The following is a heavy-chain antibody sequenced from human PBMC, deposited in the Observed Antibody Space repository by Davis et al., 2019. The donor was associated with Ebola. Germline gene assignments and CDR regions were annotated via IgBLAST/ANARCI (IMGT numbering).Heavy chain of an antibody. V-gene: IGHV1-46*01. CDR1: GYTFTSYG. J-gene: IGHJ6*02. Sequence: ASVKVSCKASGYTFTSYGISWVRQAPGQGLEWMGIINPSGGSTSYAQKFQGRVTMTRDTSTSTVYMELSSLRSEDTAVYYCARDKEGLSYYYYGMDVWGQGTTVTVSS. CDR3: ARDKEGLSYYYYGMDV. CDR2: INPSGGST. D-gene: IGHD3-3*01.